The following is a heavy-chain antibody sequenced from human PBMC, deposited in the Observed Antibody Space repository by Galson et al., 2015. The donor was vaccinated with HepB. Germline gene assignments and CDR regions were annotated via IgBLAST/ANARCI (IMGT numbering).Heavy chain of an antibody. CDR2: ISGSGGST. Sequence: SLRLSCAATGFTFSNYAMSWVRQAPGKGLDWVSGISGSGGSTYYADSVKGRFTISRDNAKSTLYLQMSILRAEDTAVYYCARVVAARTYGFDPWGQGTLVTVSS. D-gene: IGHD6-6*01. CDR3: ARVVAARTYGFDP. J-gene: IGHJ5*02. CDR1: GFTFSNYA. V-gene: IGHV3-23*01.